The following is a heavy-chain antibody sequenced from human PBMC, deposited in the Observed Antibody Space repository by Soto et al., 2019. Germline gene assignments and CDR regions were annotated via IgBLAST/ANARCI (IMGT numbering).Heavy chain of an antibody. CDR2: INAGNGNT. D-gene: IGHD5-18*01. Sequence: GASVKVSCKSSGYPFTSYAMHWVRQAPGQRLEWMGWINAGNGNTKYSQKFQGRVTITRDTSASTAYMELSSLRSEDTAVYYCARERGYSTVYYFDYWGQGTLVTVSS. CDR1: GYPFTSYA. V-gene: IGHV1-3*01. CDR3: ARERGYSTVYYFDY. J-gene: IGHJ4*02.